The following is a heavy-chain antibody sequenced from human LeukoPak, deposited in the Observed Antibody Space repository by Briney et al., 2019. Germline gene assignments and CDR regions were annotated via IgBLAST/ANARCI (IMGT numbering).Heavy chain of an antibody. V-gene: IGHV1-69*04. J-gene: IGHJ4*02. Sequence: SVKVSCKASGGTFSSYAISWVRQAPGQGLEWMGRIIPILGIANYAQKFQGRVTITADKSTSTAYMELSSLRSEDTAVYYCARDAYLGFRGLDYWGQGTLVTVSS. CDR3: ARDAYLGFRGLDY. CDR1: GGTFSSYA. D-gene: IGHD3-3*02. CDR2: IIPILGIA.